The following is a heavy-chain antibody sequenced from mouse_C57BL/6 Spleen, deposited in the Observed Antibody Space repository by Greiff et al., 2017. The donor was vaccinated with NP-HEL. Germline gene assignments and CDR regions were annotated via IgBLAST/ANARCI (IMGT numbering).Heavy chain of an antibody. CDR3: ARERGYGNFLFFDY. CDR2: INPSSGYT. V-gene: IGHV1-4*01. D-gene: IGHD2-1*01. Sequence: QVHVKQSGAELARPGASVKMSCKASGYTFTSYTMHWVKQRPGQGLEWIGYINPSSGYTKYNQKFKDKATLTADKSSSTAYMQLSSLTSEDSAVYYCARERGYGNFLFFDYWGQGTTLTVSS. CDR1: GYTFTSYT. J-gene: IGHJ2*01.